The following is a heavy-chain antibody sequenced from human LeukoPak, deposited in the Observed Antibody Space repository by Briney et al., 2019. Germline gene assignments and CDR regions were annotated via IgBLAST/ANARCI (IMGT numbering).Heavy chain of an antibody. CDR1: GASISSYY. V-gene: IGHV4-59*08. D-gene: IGHD3-9*01. Sequence: KPSETLSLTCTVSGASISSYYWTWIRQPPGKGLEWIGFTSFSGSTNYNPSLRSRVTISLDTSRNQFSLTLNAMTAADTAVYYCARRNYDILTGFNGGGTYNYYYTDVRGKGTTVIVSS. CDR2: TSFSGST. J-gene: IGHJ6*03. CDR3: ARRNYDILTGFNGGGTYNYYYTDV.